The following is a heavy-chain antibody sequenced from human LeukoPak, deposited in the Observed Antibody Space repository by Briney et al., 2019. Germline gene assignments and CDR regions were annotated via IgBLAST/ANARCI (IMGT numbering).Heavy chain of an antibody. D-gene: IGHD3-10*01. V-gene: IGHV1-69*13. CDR3: ARGTAGSSSLFDY. CDR1: GGTFSSYA. J-gene: IGHJ4*02. Sequence: SVKVSCKASGGTFSSYAISWVRQAPGHGLEWMGGIIPIFGTANYAQKFQGRVTITADETTSTAYMELSSLRSEDTAVYYCARGTAGSSSLFDYWGQGTLVTVSS. CDR2: IIPIFGTA.